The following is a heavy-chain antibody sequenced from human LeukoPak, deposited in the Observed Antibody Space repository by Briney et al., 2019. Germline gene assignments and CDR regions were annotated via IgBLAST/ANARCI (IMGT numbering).Heavy chain of an antibody. J-gene: IGHJ6*04. Sequence: ASVKVSFKASGGTFSSYAISWVRQAPGQGLEWMGGIIPIFGTANYAQKFQGRVTITADKSTSTAYMELSSLRSEDTAVYYCARGRSYCSGGSCYSEDYYYGMDVWGKGTTVTVSS. CDR1: GGTFSSYA. V-gene: IGHV1-69*06. D-gene: IGHD2-15*01. CDR2: IIPIFGTA. CDR3: ARGRSYCSGGSCYSEDYYYGMDV.